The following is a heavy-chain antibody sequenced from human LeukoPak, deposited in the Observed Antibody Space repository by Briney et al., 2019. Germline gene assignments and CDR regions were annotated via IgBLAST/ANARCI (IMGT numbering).Heavy chain of an antibody. D-gene: IGHD3-22*01. J-gene: IGHJ6*04. V-gene: IGHV4-61*02. CDR3: AAGEYYYDSSGYPPMDV. Sequence: SQTLSLTCTVSGGSISSGDYYWSWIRQPAGKGLEWIGRIYTSGSTNYNPSLKSRVTISVDTSKNQFSLKLSSVTAADTAVYYCAAGEYYYDSSGYPPMDVWGKGTTVTVSS. CDR1: GGSISSGDYY. CDR2: IYTSGST.